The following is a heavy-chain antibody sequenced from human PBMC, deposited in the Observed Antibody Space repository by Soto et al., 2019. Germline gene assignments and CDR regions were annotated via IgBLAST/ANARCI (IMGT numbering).Heavy chain of an antibody. D-gene: IGHD6-19*01. Sequence: QVQLVQSGAEVKKPEASVKVSCKASGYTFTSYDINWVRQATGQGLEWMGWMNPNSGNTGYAQKFQGRVTMTRNTSISTAYMELSSLRSEDTAMYYCARGAGAGTENYYYGMDVWGQGTTVTVSS. J-gene: IGHJ6*02. V-gene: IGHV1-8*01. CDR3: ARGAGAGTENYYYGMDV. CDR1: GYTFTSYD. CDR2: MNPNSGNT.